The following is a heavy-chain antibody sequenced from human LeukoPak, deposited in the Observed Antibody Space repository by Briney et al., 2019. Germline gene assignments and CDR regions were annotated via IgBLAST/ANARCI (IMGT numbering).Heavy chain of an antibody. CDR3: ARDWSGSGWGPRAFDI. CDR1: GFTFSSYG. J-gene: IGHJ3*02. CDR2: IWYDGSNK. V-gene: IGHV3-33*01. D-gene: IGHD6-19*01. Sequence: GRSLRLSCAASGFTFSSYGMHWVRQAPGKGLEWVAVIWYDGSNKYYADSVKGRFTISRDNSKNTLYLQMNSLRAEDTAVYYCARDWSGSGWGPRAFDIWGQGTMVTVSS.